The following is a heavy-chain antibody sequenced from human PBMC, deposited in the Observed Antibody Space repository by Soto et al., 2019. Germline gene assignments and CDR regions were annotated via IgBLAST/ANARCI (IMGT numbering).Heavy chain of an antibody. J-gene: IGHJ3*02. CDR3: ARDGVGDCSSTSCSLAAFDI. D-gene: IGHD2-2*01. CDR2: IIPIFGTA. Sequence: SVKVSCKASGGTFSSYAISWVRQAPVQGLEWMGGIIPIFGTANYAQKFQGRVTITADESTSTAYMELSSLRSEDTAVYYCARDGVGDCSSTSCSLAAFDIWGQGTMVTVSS. V-gene: IGHV1-69*13. CDR1: GGTFSSYA.